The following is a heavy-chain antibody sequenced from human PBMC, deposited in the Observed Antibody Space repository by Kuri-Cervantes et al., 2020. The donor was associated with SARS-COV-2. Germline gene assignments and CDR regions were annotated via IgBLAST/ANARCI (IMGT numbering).Heavy chain of an antibody. J-gene: IGHJ3*02. CDR2: ISAYNGNT. V-gene: IGHV1-18*04. Sequence: ASVKVSCKASGYTFTGYYMHWVRQAPGQGLEWMGWISAYNGNTNYAQKLQGRVTMTTDTSTSTAYMELRSLRSDDTAVYYCARDPEMGYCSSTSCYEYSYDAFDIWGQGTMVTVSS. D-gene: IGHD2-2*01. CDR3: ARDPEMGYCSSTSCYEYSYDAFDI. CDR1: GYTFTGYY.